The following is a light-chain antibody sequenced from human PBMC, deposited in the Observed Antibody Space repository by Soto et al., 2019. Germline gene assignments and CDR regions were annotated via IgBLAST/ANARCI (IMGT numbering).Light chain of an antibody. Sequence: QSVLTQPRSVSGSPGQSVTISCTATGSDVGGYNYVSWYQQHPGKAPKLMIYEVSNRPSGVSNRFSGSKSGNTASLTISGLQAEDEADYYCSSYTSSSTLVFGGGTKLTVL. J-gene: IGLJ2*01. V-gene: IGLV2-14*01. CDR3: SSYTSSSTLV. CDR1: GSDVGGYNY. CDR2: EVS.